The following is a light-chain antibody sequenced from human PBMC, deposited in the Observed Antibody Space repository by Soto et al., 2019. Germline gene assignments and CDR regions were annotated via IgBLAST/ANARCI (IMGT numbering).Light chain of an antibody. V-gene: IGLV2-11*01. Sequence: QSALTQPRSVSGSPGQSVTISCAGTSSDVGGYNYVSWYQQHPGKAPKLMIYDVNERPSGVPDRFSGSKSGNTASLTISGLQADDEADYYCCSYAGSYTWVCGGGTKLTVL. CDR3: CSYAGSYTWV. J-gene: IGLJ3*02. CDR2: DVN. CDR1: SSDVGGYNY.